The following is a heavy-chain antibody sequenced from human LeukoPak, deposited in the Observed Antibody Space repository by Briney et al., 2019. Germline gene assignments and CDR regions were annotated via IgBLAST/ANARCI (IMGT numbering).Heavy chain of an antibody. J-gene: IGHJ4*02. D-gene: IGHD5-18*01. CDR1: GGSFSGYY. Sequence: SETLSLTCAVYGGSFSGYYWSWIRQPPGEGLEWIGEIKHSGSTNYNPSLKSRVTISVDTSKNQFSLKLSSVTAADTAVYYCAREPYSYGYGVQDYWGQGTLVTVSS. V-gene: IGHV4-34*01. CDR2: IKHSGST. CDR3: AREPYSYGYGVQDY.